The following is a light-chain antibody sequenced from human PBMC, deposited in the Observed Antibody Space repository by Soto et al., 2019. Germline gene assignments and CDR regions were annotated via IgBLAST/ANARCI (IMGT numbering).Light chain of an antibody. CDR2: KAS. CDR3: QQYHSYPIT. J-gene: IGKJ5*01. CDR1: QSISSW. Sequence: EIKITQSPSTLSASVGNIVTITCLASQSISSWLAWYQQKPGKAPKLLIYKASSLESGVPSRFSGSGSGTEFTLTISSLQPDDFATYYCQQYHSYPITFGQGTRLEIK. V-gene: IGKV1-5*03.